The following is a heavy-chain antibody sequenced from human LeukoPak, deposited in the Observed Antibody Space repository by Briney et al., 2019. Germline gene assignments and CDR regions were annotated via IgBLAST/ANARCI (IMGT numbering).Heavy chain of an antibody. CDR3: AKVGYYYDSSGTDYPYSVAFDI. CDR2: ISGSGGST. Sequence: GGSLRLSCAASGFTFSSYAMSWVRQAPGKGLEWVSAISGSGGSTYYSDPLKGRFTISRDNSKNTLYLQMNSLRAEDTAVYYCAKVGYYYDSSGTDYPYSVAFDIWGQGTMVTVSS. CDR1: GFTFSSYA. J-gene: IGHJ3*02. D-gene: IGHD3-22*01. V-gene: IGHV3-23*01.